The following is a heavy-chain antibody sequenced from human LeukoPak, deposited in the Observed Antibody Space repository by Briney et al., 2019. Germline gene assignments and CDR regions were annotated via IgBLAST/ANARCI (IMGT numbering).Heavy chain of an antibody. CDR1: GFTFSSYG. CDR3: ANLDQPDY. V-gene: IGHV3-30*02. Sequence: GGTLRLSCAASGFTFSSYGMHWVRQAPGKGLEWVAFIRYDGSNKYYADSVKGRFTISRDNSKNTLYLQMNNLRAEDTAVYYCANLDQPDYWGQGTLVTVSS. CDR2: IRYDGSNK. J-gene: IGHJ4*02.